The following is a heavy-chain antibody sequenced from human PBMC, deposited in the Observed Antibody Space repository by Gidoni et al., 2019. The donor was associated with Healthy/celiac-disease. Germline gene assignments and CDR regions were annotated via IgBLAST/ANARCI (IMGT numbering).Heavy chain of an antibody. J-gene: IGHJ4*02. Sequence: QLQLQETGPGLVEPSESLSLTWQVSGGASSSSRYYWGWIRQPPGKGLEWIGSTYYSRSTDYNPSLKSRVTISVYTSKNQFSLMLSSVTAAATAVYYCARDDGSGYCSGGSCYQPFDYWGQGTLVTVSS. CDR1: GGASSSSRYY. CDR3: ARDDGSGYCSGGSCYQPFDY. D-gene: IGHD2-15*01. V-gene: IGHV4-39*07. CDR2: TYYSRST.